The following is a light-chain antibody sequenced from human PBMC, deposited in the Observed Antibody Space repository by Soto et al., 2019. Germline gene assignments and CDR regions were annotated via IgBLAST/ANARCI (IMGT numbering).Light chain of an antibody. V-gene: IGKV1-39*01. CDR1: QTISNY. CDR2: GAS. CDR3: QQSNSITWT. J-gene: IGKJ1*01. Sequence: DIQMTQSPSSVSASVGDRVTITCRASQTISNYLNWYQQKPGKAPKVLIFGASSLQSGVPSRFSGALSGTDFTLTITNLQPEDFATYSCQQSNSITWTFGQGTKVDIK.